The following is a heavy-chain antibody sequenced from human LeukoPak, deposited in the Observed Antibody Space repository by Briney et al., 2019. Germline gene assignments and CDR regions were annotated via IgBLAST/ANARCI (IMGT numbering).Heavy chain of an antibody. CDR2: IRTKAYGGTT. D-gene: IGHD1-7*01. CDR1: GFTFGGYA. CDR3: TSHWHWVRYDY. V-gene: IGHV3-49*04. J-gene: IGHJ4*02. Sequence: GGSLRLSCTASGFTFGGYAMSWVRQAPGKGLEWIGFIRTKAYGGTTEYAAYLKRKFTISRDDSKSIAYLQMNSLKPEDTAAYYCTSHWHWVRYDYWGQGPLVTVSS.